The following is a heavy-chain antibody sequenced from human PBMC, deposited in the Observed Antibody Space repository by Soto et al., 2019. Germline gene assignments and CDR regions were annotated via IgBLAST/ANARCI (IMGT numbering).Heavy chain of an antibody. Sequence: QVQLVESGGGVVQPGRSLRLSCAASGFTFSSYGMQWVRQAPGKGLEWMAVISNEGDYQYYADSVKGRFTISRDNSKNSLYLQMDTLRPEDTVVYFCAMIRAGSSWYEGDSWGKGTLVTVSS. D-gene: IGHD6-13*01. CDR2: ISNEGDYQ. CDR3: AMIRAGSSWYEGDS. V-gene: IGHV3-30*03. CDR1: GFTFSSYG. J-gene: IGHJ4*02.